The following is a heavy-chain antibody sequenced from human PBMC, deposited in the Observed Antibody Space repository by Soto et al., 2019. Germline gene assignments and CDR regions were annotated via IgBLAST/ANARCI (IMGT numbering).Heavy chain of an antibody. CDR1: GYTFTSYG. Sequence: QVQLVQSGAEVTKPVASEKVSCKASGYTFTSYGISWVRQAPGQGLEWMGCISAYNGNTNYAQKLQGRVTMTTDTTTRAAYMELRSLRSDDTAVYYWARDLFADTAMVRFYYYYGMDVWGQGTTVTVSS. D-gene: IGHD5-18*01. V-gene: IGHV1-18*01. CDR3: ARDLFADTAMVRFYYYYGMDV. J-gene: IGHJ6*02. CDR2: ISAYNGNT.